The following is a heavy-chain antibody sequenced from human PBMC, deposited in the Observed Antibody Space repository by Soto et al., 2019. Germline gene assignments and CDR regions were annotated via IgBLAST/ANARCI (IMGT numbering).Heavy chain of an antibody. V-gene: IGHV4-38-2*01. D-gene: IGHD6-19*01. CDR1: GYSITTGSY. Sequence: SETLSLTCAVSGYSITTGSYWGWIRQPPGKGLEWIGSISQSGSSYYNPSLKSRLTILIDTSKNQFSLKLSSVTAADTAVYYCARPHSSGWFTYDYWGQGALVPVSS. J-gene: IGHJ4*02. CDR2: ISQSGSS. CDR3: ARPHSSGWFTYDY.